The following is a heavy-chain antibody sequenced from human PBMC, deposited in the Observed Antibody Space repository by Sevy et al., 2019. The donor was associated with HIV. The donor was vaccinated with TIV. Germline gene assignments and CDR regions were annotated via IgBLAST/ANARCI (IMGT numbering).Heavy chain of an antibody. CDR3: ARDRDVTGNYLEYFYYAMDV. CDR2: FAPTGGSR. CDR1: GYTFSTYY. Sequence: ASVKVSFKTSGYTFSTYYIYWVRQAPGQGLEWIGIFAPTGGSRSYAQRFQGRLTMTGDTSTSTAYMELSSLTSEDTAVYYCARDRDVTGNYLEYFYYAMDVWGQGTTVTVSS. D-gene: IGHD1-7*01. V-gene: IGHV1-46*01. J-gene: IGHJ6*02.